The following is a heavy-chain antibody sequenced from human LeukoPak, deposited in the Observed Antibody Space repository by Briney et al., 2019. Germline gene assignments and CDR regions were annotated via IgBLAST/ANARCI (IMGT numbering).Heavy chain of an antibody. CDR1: GYTFTGYY. J-gene: IGHJ4*02. D-gene: IGHD6-13*01. CDR2: INYNSGGT. Sequence: ASVTVSYMASGYTFTGYYMHWVRQAPGQGREGMGWINYNSGGTNYAQKFQGRVTMTRDTSISTAYMELSRLRSDATAVYYCARVGSEAAKDYWGQGPLVTVSS. CDR3: ARVGSEAAKDY. V-gene: IGHV1-2*02.